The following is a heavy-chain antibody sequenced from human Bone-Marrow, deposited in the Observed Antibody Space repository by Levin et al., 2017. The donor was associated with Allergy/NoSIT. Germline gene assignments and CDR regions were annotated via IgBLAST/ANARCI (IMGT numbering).Heavy chain of an antibody. CDR1: GFTFSRYS. CDR3: AKEDNLNARRSLDY. V-gene: IGHV3-48*02. CDR2: IIGSSTTI. D-gene: IGHD1-20*01. Sequence: GGSLRLSCAASGFTFSRYSMHWVRQAPGKVLEWVSYIIGSSTTIDSADSVKSRFNITRDNARNSLYLQMNSLRDEDTAVYYCAKEDNLNARRSLDYWGQGILVTVSS. J-gene: IGHJ4*02.